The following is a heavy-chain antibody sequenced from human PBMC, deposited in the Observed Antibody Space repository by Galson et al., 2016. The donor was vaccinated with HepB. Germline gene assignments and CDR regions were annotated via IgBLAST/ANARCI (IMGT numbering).Heavy chain of an antibody. CDR1: GASLSDNW. J-gene: IGHJ4*02. V-gene: IGHV4-4*02. CDR2: IHHSGTT. Sequence: SETLSLTCGVSGASLSDNWWSWVHQPPAKGLEWIGEIHHSGTTYYNTSLRSRVTVSLDQSTNQLSMSLSSLTVADTAVYFCARHIGVPSHRGFDYWGQGILVTVSS. CDR3: ARHIGVPSHRGFDY. D-gene: IGHD3-3*01.